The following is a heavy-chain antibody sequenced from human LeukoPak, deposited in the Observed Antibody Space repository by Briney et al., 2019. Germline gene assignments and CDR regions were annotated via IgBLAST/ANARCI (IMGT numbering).Heavy chain of an antibody. D-gene: IGHD2-21*02. J-gene: IGHJ4*02. CDR1: GFTFSSYS. CDR3: ARGVSGGDPSAFDY. V-gene: IGHV3-21*01. CDR2: ISSSSSYI. Sequence: GGSLRLSCAASGFTFSSYSMNWVRQAPGKGLEWVSSISSSSSYIYYADSVKGRFTISRDNAKNSLFLQMNSLRVEDTAVYYCARGVSGGDPSAFDYWGQGTLVTVSS.